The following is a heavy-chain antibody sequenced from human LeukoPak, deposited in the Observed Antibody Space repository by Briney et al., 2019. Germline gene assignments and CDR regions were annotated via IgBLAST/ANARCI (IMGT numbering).Heavy chain of an antibody. D-gene: IGHD6-19*01. Sequence: EASVKVSCKASGYTFTSYAMNWVRQAPGQGLEWMGWINTNTGNPTYAQGFTGRFVFSLDTSVSTAYPQISSLKAEDTAVYYCARDATFQWLVPSHYYFDYWGQGTLVTVSS. CDR2: INTNTGNP. J-gene: IGHJ4*02. CDR3: ARDATFQWLVPSHYYFDY. CDR1: GYTFTSYA. V-gene: IGHV7-4-1*02.